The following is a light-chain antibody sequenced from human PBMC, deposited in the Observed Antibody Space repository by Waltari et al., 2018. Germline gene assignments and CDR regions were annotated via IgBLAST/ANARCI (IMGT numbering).Light chain of an antibody. CDR2: TNN. CDR1: SSSIGSNH. V-gene: IGLV1-47*02. J-gene: IGLJ2*01. CDR3: AAWDDSLSGMV. Sequence: QSVLTHTPSAAGTPGQRVTTSCSGTSSSIGSNHVTWYQQLPGTAPKLLIYTNNQRPSGVPDRFSDSKSGTSASLVISGLRSEDEADYYCAAWDDSLSGMVFGGGTKLTVL.